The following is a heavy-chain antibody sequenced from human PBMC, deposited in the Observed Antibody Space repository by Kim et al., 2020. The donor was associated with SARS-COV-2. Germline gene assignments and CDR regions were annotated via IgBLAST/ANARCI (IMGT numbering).Heavy chain of an antibody. CDR2: IYYSGST. Sequence: SETLSLTCTVSGGSISSSSYYWGWIRQPPGKGLEWIGSIYYSGSTYYNPSLKSRVTISVDTSKNQFSLKLSSVTAADTAVYYCARPSRASSNWFDPWGQGTLVTVSS. D-gene: IGHD6-13*01. CDR3: ARPSRASSNWFDP. CDR1: GGSISSSSYY. J-gene: IGHJ5*02. V-gene: IGHV4-39*01.